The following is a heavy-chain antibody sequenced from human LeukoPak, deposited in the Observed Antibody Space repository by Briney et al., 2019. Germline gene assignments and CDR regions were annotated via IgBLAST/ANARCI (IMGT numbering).Heavy chain of an antibody. J-gene: IGHJ6*03. Sequence: SQTLSLTCTVSGGSISSGSYYWSWIRQPAGKGLEWIGRIYTSGSTNYNPSLKSRVTISVDTSKNQFSLKLSSVTAADTVVYYCTRAQYDYGSGSYYYYYYMDVWGKGTTVTVSS. D-gene: IGHD3-10*01. CDR3: TRAQYDYGSGSYYYYYYMDV. CDR2: IYTSGST. V-gene: IGHV4-61*02. CDR1: GGSISSGSYY.